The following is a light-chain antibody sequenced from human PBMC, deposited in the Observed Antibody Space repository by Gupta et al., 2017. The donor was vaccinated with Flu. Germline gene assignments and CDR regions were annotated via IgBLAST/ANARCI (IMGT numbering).Light chain of an antibody. V-gene: IGLV2-18*02. CDR3: SSYTSSYTFV. CDR1: SSDVGTYNR. CDR2: EVS. Sequence: QSALTQPPSVSGSPGQSVTIPCTGTSSDVGTYNRVSWYQQSPGTAPKLMSYEVSNRPAGVPDRFAGSNAGTTASLTISGLQGEDDADYYCSSYTSSYTFVFGTGTKVTVL. J-gene: IGLJ1*01.